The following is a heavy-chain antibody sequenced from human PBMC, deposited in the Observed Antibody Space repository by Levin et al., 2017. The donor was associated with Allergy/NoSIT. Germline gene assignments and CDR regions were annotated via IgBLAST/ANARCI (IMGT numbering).Heavy chain of an antibody. CDR3: ARHQAGNGWDLDY. CDR1: GYTFAGYW. V-gene: IGHV5-51*01. D-gene: IGHD6-19*01. J-gene: IGHJ4*02. CDR2: IYPGDSDT. Sequence: PGESLKISCKGSGYTFAGYWIGWVRQMPGKGLECVGYIYPGDSDTRYSPSFQGQVTISADKSINTAYLQWSSLEASDTAIYYCARHQAGNGWDLDYWGQGTLVTVSS.